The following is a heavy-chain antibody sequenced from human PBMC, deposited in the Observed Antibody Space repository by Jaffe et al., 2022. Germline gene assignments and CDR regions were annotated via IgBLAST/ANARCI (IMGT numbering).Heavy chain of an antibody. V-gene: IGHV4-59*01. CDR2: IYYSGST. CDR3: ALYSSSWYYFDY. CDR1: GGSISSYY. J-gene: IGHJ4*02. Sequence: QVQLQESGPGLVKPSETLSLTCTVSGGSISSYYWSWIRQPPGKGLEWIGYIYYSGSTNYNPSLKSRVTISVDTSKNQFSLKLSSVTAADTAVYYCALYSSSWYYFDYWGQGTLVTVSS. D-gene: IGHD6-13*01.